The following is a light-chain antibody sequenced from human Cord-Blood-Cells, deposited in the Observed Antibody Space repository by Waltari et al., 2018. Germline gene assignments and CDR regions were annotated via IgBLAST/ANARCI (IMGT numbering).Light chain of an antibody. CDR1: KLGDKY. V-gene: IGLV3-1*01. CDR2: QDS. Sequence: SYELTQPPSVSVSPGQTDSITRSGDKLGDKYACWYQQKPGQSPVLVIYQDSKRPSGIPERFSGSNSGNTATLTISRTQAMDEADYYCQAWDSSTVVFGGGTKLTVL. CDR3: QAWDSSTVV. J-gene: IGLJ2*01.